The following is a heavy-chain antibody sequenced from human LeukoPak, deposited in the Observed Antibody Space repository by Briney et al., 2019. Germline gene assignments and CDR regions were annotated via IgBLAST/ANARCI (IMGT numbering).Heavy chain of an antibody. CDR1: GGSISSSSYY. CDR2: IYYGGST. V-gene: IGHV4-39*01. CDR3: ARLVESMVRGVLITWFDP. J-gene: IGHJ5*02. Sequence: SETLSLTCTVSGGSISSSSYYWGWIRQPPGKGLEWIGSIYYGGSTYYNPSLKSRATISVDTSKNQFSLKLSSVTAADTAVYYCARLVESMVRGVLITWFDPWGQGTLVTVSS. D-gene: IGHD3-10*01.